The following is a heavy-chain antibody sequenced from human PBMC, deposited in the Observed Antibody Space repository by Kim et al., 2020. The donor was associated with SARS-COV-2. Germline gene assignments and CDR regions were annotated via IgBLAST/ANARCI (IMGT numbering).Heavy chain of an antibody. Sequence: RFQARVTVTRDTSISTAYMELSRLRSDDTAVYYCARGKSSSDHFDYWGQGTLVTVSS. J-gene: IGHJ4*02. CDR3: ARGKSSSDHFDY. V-gene: IGHV1-2*02. D-gene: IGHD6-6*01.